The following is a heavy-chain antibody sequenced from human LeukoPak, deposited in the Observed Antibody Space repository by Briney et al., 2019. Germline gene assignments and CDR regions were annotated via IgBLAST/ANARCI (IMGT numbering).Heavy chain of an antibody. Sequence: PSETLSLACAVYGGSFSGYYWSWIRQPPGKGLEWLGEINHSGSTNYNPSLKSRVTISVDTSKNQFSLKLSSVTAADTAVYYCARSGYSYGSPFDYWGQGTLVTVSS. CDR2: INHSGST. V-gene: IGHV4-34*01. J-gene: IGHJ4*02. CDR3: ARSGYSYGSPFDY. D-gene: IGHD5-18*01. CDR1: GGSFSGYY.